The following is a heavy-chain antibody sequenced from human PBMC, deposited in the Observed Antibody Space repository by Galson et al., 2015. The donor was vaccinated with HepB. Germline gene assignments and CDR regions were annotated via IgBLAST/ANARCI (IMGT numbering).Heavy chain of an antibody. Sequence: SLRLSCAASGFTFSSYGMHWVRQAPGKGLEWVAVIWYDGSNKYYADSVKGRFTISRDNSKNTLYLQMNSLRAEDTAVYYCARDADYVDYYYMDVWGKGTTVTVSS. CDR2: IWYDGSNK. D-gene: IGHD4-17*01. J-gene: IGHJ6*03. V-gene: IGHV3-33*01. CDR3: ARDADYVDYYYMDV. CDR1: GFTFSSYG.